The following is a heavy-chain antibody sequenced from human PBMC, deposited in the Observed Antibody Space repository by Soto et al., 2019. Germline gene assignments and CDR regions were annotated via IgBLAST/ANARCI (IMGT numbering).Heavy chain of an antibody. J-gene: IGHJ6*02. V-gene: IGHV1-69*12. CDR2: IIPIFGTA. CDR3: ASSAPLYYYYYGMDV. Sequence: QVQLVQSGAEVKKPGSSVKVSCKACGGTFSSYAISWVRQAPGQGLEWMGGIIPIFGTANYAQKFQGRVTSTADESTSTAYMELSSLRSEDTAVYYCASSAPLYYYYYGMDVWGQGTTVTVSS. CDR1: GGTFSSYA.